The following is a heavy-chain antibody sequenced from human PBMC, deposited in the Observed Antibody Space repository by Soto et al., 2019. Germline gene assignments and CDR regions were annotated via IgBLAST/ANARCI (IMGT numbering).Heavy chain of an antibody. D-gene: IGHD6-19*01. CDR1: GVSISSYY. CDR3: ARHVNIPLAATGFES. V-gene: IGHV4-59*01. Sequence: SSETLSLTCTVSGVSISSYYWSWIRQPPGKGLEWIGYIYYSGSTNYNPSLKSRVIITVDTSKNQFSLKLISVTGADTAVYYCARHVNIPLAATGFESWGRGTLVTVSS. J-gene: IGHJ4*02. CDR2: IYYSGST.